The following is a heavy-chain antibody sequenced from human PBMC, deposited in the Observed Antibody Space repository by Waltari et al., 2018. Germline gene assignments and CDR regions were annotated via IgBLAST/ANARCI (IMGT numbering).Heavy chain of an antibody. CDR2: MNPNSGNT. Sequence: QVQLVQSGAEVKKPGASVKVSCKASGYTFTSYDLNWVRQATGQGLEWMGWMNPNSGNTGYAQKFQGRVTITSNTSISTAYMELSSLRSEDTAVYYCARGELTGASYYYYMDVWGKGTTVTVSS. J-gene: IGHJ6*03. CDR3: ARGELTGASYYYYMDV. CDR1: GYTFTSYD. V-gene: IGHV1-8*03. D-gene: IGHD7-27*01.